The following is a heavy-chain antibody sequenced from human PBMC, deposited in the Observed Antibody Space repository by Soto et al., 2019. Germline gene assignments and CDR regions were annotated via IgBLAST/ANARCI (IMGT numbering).Heavy chain of an antibody. CDR2: INPNSGGT. V-gene: IGHV1-2*02. D-gene: IGHD1-26*01. J-gene: IGHJ4*02. Sequence: XSVKVSCKASGYTFTGYYMHWVRQAPGQGLEWMGWINPNSGGTNYAQKFQGRVTMTRDTSISTAYMELSRLRSDDTAVYYCLRNSGGYDSYYFDYWGQGTLVTVSS. CDR3: LRNSGGYDSYYFDY. CDR1: GYTFTGYY.